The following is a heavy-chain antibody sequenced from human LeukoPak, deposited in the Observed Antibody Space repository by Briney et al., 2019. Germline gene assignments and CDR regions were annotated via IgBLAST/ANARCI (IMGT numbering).Heavy chain of an antibody. Sequence: GGSLRLSCAASGFTFSSYGMHWVRQAPGKGLEWVAFIRYDGSNKYYADSVKGRFTISRDNSKNTLYLQMNSLRAEDTAVYYCAKDRPYGSGSFPPFDPWGQGTLVTVSS. CDR2: IRYDGSNK. CDR1: GFTFSSYG. J-gene: IGHJ5*02. CDR3: AKDRPYGSGSFPPFDP. D-gene: IGHD3-10*01. V-gene: IGHV3-30*02.